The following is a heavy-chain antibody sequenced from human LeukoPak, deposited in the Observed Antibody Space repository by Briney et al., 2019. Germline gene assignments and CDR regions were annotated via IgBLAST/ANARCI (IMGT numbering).Heavy chain of an antibody. J-gene: IGHJ3*02. CDR3: AKHWHSSSWCAFEI. CDR2: ISSSGSTI. CDR1: GFTFSDYY. Sequence: GGSLRLSCAASGFTFSDYYMSWIRQAPGKGLEWVSYISSSGSTIYYADSVKGRFTISRDNSKNTLYLQMNSLTAEDTAVYYCAKHWHSSSWCAFEIWGQGTLVTVSS. D-gene: IGHD6-13*01. V-gene: IGHV3-11*01.